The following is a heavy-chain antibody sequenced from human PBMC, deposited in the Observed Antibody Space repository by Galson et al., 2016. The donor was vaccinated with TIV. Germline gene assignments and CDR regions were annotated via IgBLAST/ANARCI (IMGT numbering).Heavy chain of an antibody. Sequence: LSLTCTVSGGSINNGGYYWSWIRQPPGKGLEWIGYIYYRGGTKYNPSLKSRLTISLDTSKNQFSLQLSSVTAADTAVYFCATPTTVTNDAFSIWGQGTLVTVSS. J-gene: IGHJ3*02. D-gene: IGHD4-17*01. V-gene: IGHV4-30-4*01. CDR1: GGSINNGGYY. CDR3: ATPTTVTNDAFSI. CDR2: IYYRGGT.